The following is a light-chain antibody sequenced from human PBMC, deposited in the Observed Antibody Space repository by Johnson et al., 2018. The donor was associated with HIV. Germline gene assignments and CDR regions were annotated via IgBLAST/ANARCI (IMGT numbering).Light chain of an antibody. J-gene: IGLJ1*01. CDR1: SSNIGNNY. Sequence: QSVLTQPPSVSAAPGQKVTISCSGSSSNIGNNYVSWYQQVPGTAPKLLIYDNDERPSGIPDRFSGSKSGTSATLGITGLQTVDEADYYCGRWDDSLSTYVFGTGTKVTVL. CDR3: GRWDDSLSTYV. CDR2: DND. V-gene: IGLV1-51*01.